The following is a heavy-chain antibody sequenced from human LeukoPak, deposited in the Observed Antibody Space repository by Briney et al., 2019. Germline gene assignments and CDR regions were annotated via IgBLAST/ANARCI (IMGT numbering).Heavy chain of an antibody. Sequence: PGGSLRLSCAASGFTFSSYWMSWVRQAPGKGLEWVSYISSSSSYIYYADSVKGRFTISRDNAKNSLYLQMNSLRAEDTAVYYCARDKGTFGGAIFDYWGQGTLVTVSS. CDR3: ARDKGTFGGAIFDY. J-gene: IGHJ4*02. CDR1: GFTFSSYW. D-gene: IGHD3-16*01. CDR2: ISSSSSYI. V-gene: IGHV3-21*05.